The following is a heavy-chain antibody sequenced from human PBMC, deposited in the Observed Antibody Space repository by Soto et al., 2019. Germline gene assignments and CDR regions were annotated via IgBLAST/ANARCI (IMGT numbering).Heavy chain of an antibody. D-gene: IGHD5-12*01. CDR2: IKSDGTRR. V-gene: IGHV3-74*01. Sequence: GGSLRLSCAASGFSFSSYWMHWVRQVPGKGLVWVSRIKSDGTRRDYAESVKGRFTISRDNAKNALYLRMISLRVEDTAVYYCGTSGEMAAIILNWGQGSLVTVSS. CDR1: GFSFSSYW. CDR3: GTSGEMAAIILN. J-gene: IGHJ4*02.